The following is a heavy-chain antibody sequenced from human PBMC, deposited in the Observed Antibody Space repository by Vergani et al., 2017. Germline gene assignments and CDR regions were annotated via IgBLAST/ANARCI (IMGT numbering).Heavy chain of an antibody. V-gene: IGHV5-51*01. CDR2: IYPADSDT. D-gene: IGHD1-1*01. CDR3: ARHTTYTDS. Sequence: EVELVQSGPELRKPGESLKISCKGSEYIFGNYWIGWVRQTPGKGLEWMGIIYPADSDTRYSPCFQGQVTISADKSNSTAFLQWDSLKASDTALYYCARHTTYTDSWGQGTLVTVSS. J-gene: IGHJ4*02. CDR1: EYIFGNYW.